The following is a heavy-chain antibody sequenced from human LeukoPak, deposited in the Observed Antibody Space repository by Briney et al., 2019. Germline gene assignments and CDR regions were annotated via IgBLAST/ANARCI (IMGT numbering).Heavy chain of an antibody. CDR2: LLYNGNT. D-gene: IGHD2-8*01. CDR3: TRRGSGNGGTDAGMDV. CDR1: GGSLSSDGHY. Sequence: SQTLSLTCTVAGGSLSSDGHYWDRIRQAPGKGLEWFGSLLYNGNTWYNPSLESRVTISVDTSENQFSLRLTSVNAADTALYFCTRRGSGNGGTDAGMDVWGPGTSATVSS. J-gene: IGHJ6*02. V-gene: IGHV4-39*01.